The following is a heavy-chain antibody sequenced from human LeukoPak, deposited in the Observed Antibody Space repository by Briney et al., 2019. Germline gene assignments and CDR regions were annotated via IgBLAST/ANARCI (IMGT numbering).Heavy chain of an antibody. D-gene: IGHD2-2*01. CDR3: ASGLPAAPYDY. J-gene: IGHJ4*02. CDR1: GFTFSDYS. Sequence: GGSLRLSCAASGFTFSDYSMSWVRQAPGKGLEWVSSISSSSTYILYADSVKGRFTISRDNARNSLSLQMNSLRAEDTAVYYWASGLPAAPYDYWGQGTLVTVSS. V-gene: IGHV3-21*01. CDR2: ISSSSTYI.